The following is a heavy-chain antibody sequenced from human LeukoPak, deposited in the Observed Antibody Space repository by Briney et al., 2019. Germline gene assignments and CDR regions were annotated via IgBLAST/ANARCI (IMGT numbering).Heavy chain of an antibody. CDR3: ARRAFGVGFYFDY. V-gene: IGHV3-48*03. CDR1: EYSFSSYE. Sequence: GGSLRLSCTATEYSFSSYEMIWVRQAPGKGLEWISYIGRSGDGKYYADSVKGRFTISRDNSKNSLYLQMNSLRADDTAVYYCARRAFGVGFYFDYWGWGTLVTVSS. D-gene: IGHD3-3*01. J-gene: IGHJ4*02. CDR2: IGRSGDGK.